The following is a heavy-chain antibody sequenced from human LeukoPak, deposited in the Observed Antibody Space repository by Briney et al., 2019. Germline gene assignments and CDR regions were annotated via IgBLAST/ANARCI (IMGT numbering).Heavy chain of an antibody. V-gene: IGHV3-23*01. CDR2: ISGSGGST. Sequence: GGSLRLSCAASGFTFSSYAMSWVRQAPGNGLEWVSAISGSGGSTYYADSVKGRFTISRDNSKNTLYLQMNSLRAEDTAVYYCARNSGSYYAFDIWDQGTMVTVSS. J-gene: IGHJ3*02. CDR1: GFTFSSYA. D-gene: IGHD1-26*01. CDR3: ARNSGSYYAFDI.